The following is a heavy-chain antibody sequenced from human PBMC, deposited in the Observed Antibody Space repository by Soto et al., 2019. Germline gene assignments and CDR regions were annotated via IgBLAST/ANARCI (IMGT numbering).Heavy chain of an antibody. D-gene: IGHD3-10*01. Sequence: GSLRLSCAASGFIFSSHSIHWVRQAPGKGLEYVSAISTTGGSTFYADSVKGRFTISRDNSKNTVYLHMGSLRAEDMAVYYCARGDVRYYYYMDVWGKGTTVTVSS. V-gene: IGHV3-64*02. CDR1: GFIFSSHS. CDR2: ISTTGGST. J-gene: IGHJ6*03. CDR3: ARGDVRYYYYMDV.